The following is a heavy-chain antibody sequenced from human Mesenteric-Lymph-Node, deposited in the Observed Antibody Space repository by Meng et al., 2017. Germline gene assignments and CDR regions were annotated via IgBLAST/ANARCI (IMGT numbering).Heavy chain of an antibody. V-gene: IGHV4-39*01. CDR1: GGSISSNGYY. CDR2: IYHSGST. Sequence: QLQAWGPGLVKPSEPLSLTCTVSGGSISSNGYYWDWVRQPPGKGLEWIGAIYHSGSTSYNPSLQSRVTMFVDTSKNQFSLMLTSVTATDTAVYYCARRRGGSGRDCWGQGTLVTVAS. CDR3: ARRRGGSGRDC. D-gene: IGHD3-10*01. J-gene: IGHJ4*02.